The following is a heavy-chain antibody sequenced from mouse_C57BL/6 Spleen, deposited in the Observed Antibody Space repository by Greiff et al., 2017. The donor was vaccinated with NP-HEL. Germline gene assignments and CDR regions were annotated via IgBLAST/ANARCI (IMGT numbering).Heavy chain of an antibody. CDR1: GFSLTSYG. Sequence: VKLVESGPGLVQPSQSLSITCTVSGFSLTSYGVHWVRQSPGKGLEWLGVIWSGGSTDYNAAFISRRSISKDNSKSQVFFKMNSLPADDTAIYYCARNYARRDYYAMDYWGQGTSVTVSS. V-gene: IGHV2-2*01. D-gene: IGHD1-1*01. CDR3: ARNYARRDYYAMDY. J-gene: IGHJ4*01. CDR2: IWSGGST.